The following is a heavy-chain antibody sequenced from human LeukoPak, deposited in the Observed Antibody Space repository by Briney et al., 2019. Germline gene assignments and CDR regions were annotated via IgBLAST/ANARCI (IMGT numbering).Heavy chain of an antibody. J-gene: IGHJ4*02. V-gene: IGHV4-39*07. CDR2: IYYSGST. CDR1: GGSITSSGYW. D-gene: IGHD6-13*01. CDR3: ARRSSSWYYFED. Sequence: SETLSLTCTVSGGSITSSGYWWAWIRLPPGRGLEWIGSIYYSGSTYYNPPLKNRATISVDTSKNQFSLKLSSVTAADAAVYFCARRSSSWYYFEDWGQGTLVTVSS.